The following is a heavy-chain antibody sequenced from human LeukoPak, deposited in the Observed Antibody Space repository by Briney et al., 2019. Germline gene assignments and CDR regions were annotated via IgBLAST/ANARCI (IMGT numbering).Heavy chain of an antibody. CDR3: ARVPLYDSSGYYANYYYYGMDV. CDR2: ISAYNGNT. J-gene: IGHJ6*02. CDR1: GYTFTSYG. D-gene: IGHD3-22*01. V-gene: IGHV1-18*01. Sequence: AASVKVSCKASGYTFTSYGISWVRQAPGQGLEWMGWISAYNGNTNYAQKLQGRVAMTTDTSTSTAYMELRSLRSDDTAVYYCARVPLYDSSGYYANYYYYGMDVWGQGTTVTVSS.